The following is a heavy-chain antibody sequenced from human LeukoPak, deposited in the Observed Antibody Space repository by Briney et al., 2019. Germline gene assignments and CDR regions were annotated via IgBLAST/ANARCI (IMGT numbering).Heavy chain of an antibody. Sequence: GGSLRLSCAASGFTFSSYGMHWVRQAPGKGLEWVAVIWYDGSNKYYADSVKGRFTISRDNSKNTLYLQMNSLRAEDTAVYYCAKLPTDLYYYDSSGLTDYFDYWGQGTLVTVSS. CDR1: GFTFSSYG. V-gene: IGHV3-33*06. CDR3: AKLPTDLYYYDSSGLTDYFDY. CDR2: IWYDGSNK. D-gene: IGHD3-22*01. J-gene: IGHJ4*02.